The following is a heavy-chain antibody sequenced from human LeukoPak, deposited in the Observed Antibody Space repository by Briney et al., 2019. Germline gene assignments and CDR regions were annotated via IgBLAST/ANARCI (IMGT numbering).Heavy chain of an antibody. CDR3: ARIFDRDV. CDR1: GGSITHSY. D-gene: IGHD3-22*01. CDR2: IHATGTT. J-gene: IGHJ3*01. V-gene: IGHV4-4*07. Sequence: SENLSLICTVSGGSITHSYWSWIRHSAGTGMEWIGRIHATGTTNYNPSFKSRVSMSLDTPTSQFSLTLSAVTVADTATYYCARIFDRDVWGQGALVTVSP.